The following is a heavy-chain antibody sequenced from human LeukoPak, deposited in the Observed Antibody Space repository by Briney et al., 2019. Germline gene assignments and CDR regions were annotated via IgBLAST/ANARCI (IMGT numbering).Heavy chain of an antibody. Sequence: GGSLRLSCAASGFTSSSHWMSWVRQAPGKGLEWVATIKPDGSDENYVDSVKGRFTISRDNAKNSLHLQMNSLRAEDTALYYCVTGGHYSGSWGQGSLVTVSS. V-gene: IGHV3-7*01. J-gene: IGHJ4*02. CDR1: GFTSSSHW. CDR3: VTGGHYSGS. CDR2: IKPDGSDE. D-gene: IGHD3-3*01.